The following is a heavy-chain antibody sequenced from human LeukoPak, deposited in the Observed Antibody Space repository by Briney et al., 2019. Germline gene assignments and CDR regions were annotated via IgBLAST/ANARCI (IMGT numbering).Heavy chain of an antibody. V-gene: IGHV3-66*01. Sequence: PGGSLRLSCAASGFTVTSGYVNWVRQGPRQGLEWVSVIYTAGGTVYADAVKGRFTISRDSSKNTVYLQMNSLRAEDTAVYYCTASVGAVGTYFQRGGQGTLVTVPS. D-gene: IGHD6-13*01. CDR1: GFTVTSGY. J-gene: IGHJ1*01. CDR2: IYTAGGT. CDR3: TASVGAVGTYFQR.